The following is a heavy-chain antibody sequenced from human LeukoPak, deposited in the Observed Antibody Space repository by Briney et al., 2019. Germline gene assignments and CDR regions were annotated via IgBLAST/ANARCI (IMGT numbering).Heavy chain of an antibody. CDR2: INNDGSIT. J-gene: IGHJ4*02. V-gene: IGHV3-74*01. Sequence: PGGSLRLSCAASGFTFNDYWTHWVRQAPGKGLVWVSHINNDGSITNYADSVKRRFTVSRDNAKSTVFLQMNSLRVEDTAVYYCARGPPGFRVGDYWGQGTLVTVSS. CDR3: ARGPPGFRVGDY. CDR1: GFTFNDYW. D-gene: IGHD1-1*01.